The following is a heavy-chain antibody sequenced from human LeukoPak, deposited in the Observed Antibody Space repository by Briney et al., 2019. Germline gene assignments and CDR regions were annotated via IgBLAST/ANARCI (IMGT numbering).Heavy chain of an antibody. Sequence: PSETLSLTCTVSGVSISSSYSYWGWIRQPPGMGLEWIGSIYYTGNTYYNASLKSRVSISVDTSKNQFSLKLSSVTAADTAVYYCARESPDYSTSWYIFGVWFDPWGQGTLVTVSP. CDR3: ARESPDYSTSWYIFGVWFDP. CDR1: GVSISSSYSY. CDR2: IYYTGNT. J-gene: IGHJ5*02. D-gene: IGHD6-13*01. V-gene: IGHV4-39*02.